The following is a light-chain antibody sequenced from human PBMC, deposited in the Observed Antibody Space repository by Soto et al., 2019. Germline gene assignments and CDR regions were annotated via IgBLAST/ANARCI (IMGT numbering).Light chain of an antibody. J-gene: IGKJ1*01. CDR1: QSVPANY. Sequence: EIVLTQSPGTLSLSPGERVTLSCGASQSVPANYLAWYQQKPGQAPRLLIYGASNWATGIPDRFSGSGSGTDFTLTVSRLEPEDFAVYFCLQYGTPWWTFGQGARVEIK. CDR2: GAS. CDR3: LQYGTPWWT. V-gene: IGKV3-20*01.